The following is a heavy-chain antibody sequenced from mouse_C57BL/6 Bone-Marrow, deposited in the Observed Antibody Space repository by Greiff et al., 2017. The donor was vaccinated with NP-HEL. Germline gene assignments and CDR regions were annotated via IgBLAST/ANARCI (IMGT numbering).Heavy chain of an antibody. V-gene: IGHV10-1*01. CDR2: IRSKSNNYAT. CDR1: GFSFNTYA. J-gene: IGHJ4*01. CDR3: VSSPPHTNWVYAMDY. Sequence: EAGGGLVQPKGSLKLSCAASGFSFNTYAMNWVRQAPGKGLEWVARIRSKSNNYATYYADSVKDRFTISRDDSESMLYLQMNNLKTEDTAMYYCVSSPPHTNWVYAMDYWGQGTSVTVSS. D-gene: IGHD4-1*01.